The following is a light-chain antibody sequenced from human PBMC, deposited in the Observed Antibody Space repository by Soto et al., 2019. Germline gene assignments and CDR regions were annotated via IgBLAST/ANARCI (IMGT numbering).Light chain of an antibody. CDR1: SSDVGSYNL. CDR2: GGS. Sequence: QSVLTQPASVSGSPGQSITISCTGASSDVGSYNLVSWYQQHPGKAPKLMIYGGSKRPSGLSNRFSGSKSGNTASLTISGLQAEDEADYYCCSYAGSSTWVFGGGTKVTVL. V-gene: IGLV2-23*01. CDR3: CSYAGSSTWV. J-gene: IGLJ3*02.